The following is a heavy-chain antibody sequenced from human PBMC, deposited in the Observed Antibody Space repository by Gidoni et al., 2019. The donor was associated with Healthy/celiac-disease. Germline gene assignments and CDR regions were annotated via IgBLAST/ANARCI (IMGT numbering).Heavy chain of an antibody. CDR3: AREFDSSGYHIDY. V-gene: IGHV3-11*06. J-gene: IGHJ4*02. CDR1: GLTFSHYY. D-gene: IGHD3-22*01. Sequence: QVQLVESGGGVPEPGGSLRLPCGASGLTFSHYYMIWIRQAPGKGLQWFSYISSSSSYTNYSDSVKGRFTISRDNTKNSLYLQMNSLRAEDTAVYYCAREFDSSGYHIDYWGQGTLVTVSS. CDR2: ISSSSSYT.